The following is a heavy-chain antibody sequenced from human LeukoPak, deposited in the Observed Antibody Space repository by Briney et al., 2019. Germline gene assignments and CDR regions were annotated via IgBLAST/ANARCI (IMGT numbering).Heavy chain of an antibody. Sequence: GGSLRLSCAASGFTFSIYAMTWVRQAPGKGLEWVSGISDTDTTYYADSVKGRFTIFRDNSKNTLYLQMNSLRAEDTAVYYCAKGSLGSWYYFDYWGQGTLVTVSS. CDR3: AKGSLGSWYYFDY. D-gene: IGHD6-13*01. CDR1: GFTFSIYA. CDR2: ISDTDTT. V-gene: IGHV3-23*01. J-gene: IGHJ4*02.